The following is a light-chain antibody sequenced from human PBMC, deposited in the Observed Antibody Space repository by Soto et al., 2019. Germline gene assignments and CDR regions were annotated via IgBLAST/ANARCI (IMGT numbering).Light chain of an antibody. CDR1: QGISNW. CDR3: QHYNSYSEA. Sequence: DIQMTQSPSSVSASVGDRVTITCRASQGISNWLAWYQQKPGKAPNLLIYGASNLQSGVPSRFSGSGSGTEFTLTISSLQPDDFATYYCQHYNSYSEAFGQGTKVELK. J-gene: IGKJ1*01. CDR2: GAS. V-gene: IGKV1D-16*01.